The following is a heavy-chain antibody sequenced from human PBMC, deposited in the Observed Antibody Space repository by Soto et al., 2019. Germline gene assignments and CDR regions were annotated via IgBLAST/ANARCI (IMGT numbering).Heavy chain of an antibody. D-gene: IGHD3-16*01. CDR2: INHSGST. Sequence: SQPLSLTYAVYDGYFSGYYWSWIRQTPGKGLEWIGEINHSGSTNYNPSLKSRVTISVDTSKNQFSLKLSSVTAEDTAVYYCARDLAPRNPIWDYYYYYGMDVWGQGTTVTGFS. CDR1: DGYFSGYY. CDR3: ARDLAPRNPIWDYYYYYGMDV. V-gene: IGHV4-34*01. J-gene: IGHJ6*02.